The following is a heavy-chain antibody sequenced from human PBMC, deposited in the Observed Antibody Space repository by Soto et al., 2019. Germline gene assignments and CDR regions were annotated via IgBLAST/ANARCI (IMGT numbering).Heavy chain of an antibody. J-gene: IGHJ6*02. CDR3: ARAVGQPNGYYYYGMDV. D-gene: IGHD2-8*01. CDR1: GGFISSYY. CDR2: IHDSGST. Sequence: ASETLSLTCTVSGGFISSYYWSWIRQPPGKGLEWIGYIHDSGSTNYNPSLKRRVTISVDRSKNQVSLKLSSVTAADTAVYYCARAVGQPNGYYYYGMDVWGQGTTVTVAS. V-gene: IGHV4-59*01.